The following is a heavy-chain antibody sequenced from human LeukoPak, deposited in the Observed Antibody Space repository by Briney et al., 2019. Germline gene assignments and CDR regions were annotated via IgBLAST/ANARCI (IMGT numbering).Heavy chain of an antibody. D-gene: IGHD2-21*02. CDR1: GYTLTELS. V-gene: IGHV1-24*01. CDR2: FDPEDGET. CDR3: ATYCGGDCPFDY. J-gene: IGHJ4*02. Sequence: ASVKVSCKVSGYTLTELSMHWVRQAPGKGLEWMGGFDPEDGETIYAQKFQVRVTMTEDTSTDTAYMELSSLRSEDTAVYYCATYCGGDCPFDYWGQGTLVTVSS.